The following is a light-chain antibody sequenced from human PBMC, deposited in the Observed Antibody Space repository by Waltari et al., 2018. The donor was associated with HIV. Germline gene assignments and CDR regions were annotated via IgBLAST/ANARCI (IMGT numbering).Light chain of an antibody. V-gene: IGLV2-23*02. CDR3: CSCPRSGIRYV. J-gene: IGLJ1*01. CDR2: EVT. CDR1: SSNVGSDEL. Sequence: QSALTQPASVSGSPGQSITISCTGTSSNVGSDELFPWYQQHPGEAPKLIIFEVTKRPSGVSNRFSGSKSGNTASLTISGLQAEDEADYYCCSCPRSGIRYVFGTGTKVTVL.